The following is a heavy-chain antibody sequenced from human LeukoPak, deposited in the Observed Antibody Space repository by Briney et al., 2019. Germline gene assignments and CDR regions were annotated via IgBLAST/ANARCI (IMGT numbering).Heavy chain of an antibody. CDR3: ARDNPGAYSNPLDY. J-gene: IGHJ4*02. V-gene: IGHV3-23*01. CDR1: GFTFSSYA. Sequence: GGSLRLSCAASGFTFSSYAMSWVRQAPGKGLEWVSAISGSGGSTYYADSVKGRFTISRDNAKNSLYLQMNSLRAEDTAVYYCARDNPGAYSNPLDYWGQGTLVTVSS. CDR2: ISGSGGST. D-gene: IGHD4-11*01.